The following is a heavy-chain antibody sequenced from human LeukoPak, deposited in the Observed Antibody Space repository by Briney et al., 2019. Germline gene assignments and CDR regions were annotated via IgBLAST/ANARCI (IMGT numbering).Heavy chain of an antibody. CDR3: ARNKWNYYYSSGYYFFDY. CDR1: GYTFTSYY. CDR2: INPSGGST. V-gene: IGHV1-46*01. D-gene: IGHD3-22*01. J-gene: IGHJ4*02. Sequence: ASVKVSCKASGYTFTSYYMHWVRQAPGQGLEWMGIINPSGGSTSYAQKFQGRVTMTRDTSTSTVYMELSSLRSEDTAVYYCARNKWNYYYSSGYYFFDYWGQGTLVTVSP.